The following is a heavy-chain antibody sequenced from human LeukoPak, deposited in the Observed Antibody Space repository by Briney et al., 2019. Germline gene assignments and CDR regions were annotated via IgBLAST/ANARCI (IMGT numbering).Heavy chain of an antibody. CDR1: GGSISSGGYY. Sequence: PSQTLSLTCTVSGGSISSGGYYWSWIRQHPGKGLEWIGYIYYSGSTYYNPSLKSRVTISVDTSKNQFSLKLSSVTAADTAVYYCARAPYGGGYFDYWGQGTLVTVSS. D-gene: IGHD4-23*01. CDR2: IYYSGST. V-gene: IGHV4-31*03. CDR3: ARAPYGGGYFDY. J-gene: IGHJ4*02.